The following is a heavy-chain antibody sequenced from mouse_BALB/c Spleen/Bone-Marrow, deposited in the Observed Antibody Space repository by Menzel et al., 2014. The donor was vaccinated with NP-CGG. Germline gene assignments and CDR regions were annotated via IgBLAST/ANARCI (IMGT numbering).Heavy chain of an antibody. CDR3: TKEGDSPFAY. CDR2: INPSNGGT. J-gene: IGHJ3*01. V-gene: IGHV1S16*01. Sequence: QVQLQQPGAELVKPGASVKLSCKASGYTFTSYYMYWVKQRPGQGLEWIGEINPSNGGTNFNEKFKSKATLTVDKSSTTPYMQLTTLTSKNSAFYYCTKEGDSPFAYLCQGTLVTVSA. CDR1: GYTFTSYY. D-gene: IGHD2-13*01.